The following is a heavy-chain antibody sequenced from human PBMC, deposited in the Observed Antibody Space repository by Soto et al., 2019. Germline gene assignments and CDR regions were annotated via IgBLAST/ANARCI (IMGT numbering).Heavy chain of an antibody. J-gene: IGHJ3*01. V-gene: IGHV3-74*01. D-gene: IGHD2-8*01. Sequence: GGSLRLSCAASGFTFSSYWMHWVRQAPGKGLVWVSRISTDGSSTAYADSVKGRFTISRDNAKNTLYLQMNSLRAEDTAVYYCARDGHGLGVWGQGTMVTVSS. CDR3: ARDGHGLGV. CDR2: ISTDGSST. CDR1: GFTFSSYW.